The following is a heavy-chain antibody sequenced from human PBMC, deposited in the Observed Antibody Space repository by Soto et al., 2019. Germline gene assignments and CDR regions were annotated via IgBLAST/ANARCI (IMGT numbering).Heavy chain of an antibody. CDR3: ASTMYDSSPYSNWYL. V-gene: IGHV1-69*13. Sequence: VKVSCKASEDTFRKYAISWVGQARGQGREWMGGIIPIFGTANYAQKFQGRVTITADTSANTVYLEISSLRSEDTAVYYCASTMYDSSPYSNWYL. J-gene: IGHJ2*01. CDR1: EDTFRKYA. CDR2: IIPIFGTA. D-gene: IGHD3-22*01.